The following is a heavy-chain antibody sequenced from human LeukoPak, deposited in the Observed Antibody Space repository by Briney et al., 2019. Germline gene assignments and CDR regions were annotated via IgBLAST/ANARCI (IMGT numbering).Heavy chain of an antibody. D-gene: IGHD2-15*01. Sequence: SETLSLTCAVYGGSFSGYYWSWIRQPPGKGLEWIGEINHSGITNYNPSLKSRVTISVDTSKTQFSLKRSSVTAADTAVYSCAKCCSGGSSDYWGQGTLVTASS. CDR2: INHSGIT. CDR1: GGSFSGYY. CDR3: AKCCSGGSSDY. V-gene: IGHV4-34*01. J-gene: IGHJ4*02.